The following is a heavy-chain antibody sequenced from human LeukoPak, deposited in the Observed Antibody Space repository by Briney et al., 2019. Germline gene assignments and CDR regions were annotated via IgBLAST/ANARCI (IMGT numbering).Heavy chain of an antibody. J-gene: IGHJ4*02. CDR2: ISYDGSNK. CDR3: AREVDGYDKRDY. Sequence: GGSLRLSCAASGFTFSSYAMHWVRQAPGKGLEWVAVISYDGSNKYYADSVKGRFTISRDNSKNTLYLQMNSLRAEDTAVYYCAREVDGYDKRDYWGQGTLVTVSS. V-gene: IGHV3-30-3*01. D-gene: IGHD5-12*01. CDR1: GFTFSSYA.